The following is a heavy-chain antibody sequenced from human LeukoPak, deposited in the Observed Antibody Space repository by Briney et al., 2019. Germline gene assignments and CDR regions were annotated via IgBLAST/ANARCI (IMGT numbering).Heavy chain of an antibody. CDR3: ARGYRDTMIYSYYYMDV. CDR2: ISAYNGNT. D-gene: IGHD3-22*01. J-gene: IGHJ6*03. Sequence: ASVKVSCKASGYTFTGYYMHWVRQAPGQGLEWMGWISAYNGNTNYAQKLQGRVTMTTDTSTSTAYMELRSLRSDDTAVYYCARGYRDTMIYSYYYMDVWGKGTTVTVSS. V-gene: IGHV1-18*04. CDR1: GYTFTGYY.